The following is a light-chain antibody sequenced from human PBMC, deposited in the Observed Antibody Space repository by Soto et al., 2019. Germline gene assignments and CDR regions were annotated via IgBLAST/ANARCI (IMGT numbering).Light chain of an antibody. V-gene: IGKV3-20*01. J-gene: IGKJ3*01. CDR1: QSVSSTY. CDR2: EAS. Sequence: EIVLTQSPGTLSLSPGERATLSCRASQSVSSTYLAWYQQKPGQAPRLLIYEASIRATGIPDRFSGSGSGTDFTLTISRLEPEDFAVYYCQQYGRSPGLITFGPGTKVDIK. CDR3: QQYGRSPGLIT.